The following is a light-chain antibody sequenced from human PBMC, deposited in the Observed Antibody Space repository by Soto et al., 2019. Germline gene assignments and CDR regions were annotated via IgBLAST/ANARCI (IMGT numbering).Light chain of an antibody. CDR3: SSYTSSSTVV. CDR2: EVR. CDR1: SSDVGGYND. V-gene: IGLV2-14*01. J-gene: IGLJ2*01. Sequence: QSALTQPASVSGSPGQSITISCTGTSSDVGGYNDVSWYQQHPGKAPKLMIYEVRNRPSGVSNRFSGSKSGNTASLTISGLQAEDEADYYCSSYTSSSTVVFGGGTQLTVL.